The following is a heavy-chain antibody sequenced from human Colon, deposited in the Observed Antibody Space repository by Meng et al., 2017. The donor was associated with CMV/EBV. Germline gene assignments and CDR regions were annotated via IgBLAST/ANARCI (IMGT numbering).Heavy chain of an antibody. CDR2: INTNTGNP. J-gene: IGHJ4*02. CDR3: ARSLLAVAGVDY. CDR1: GYNFSSHA. Sequence: KASGYNFSSHAMNWVRQAPGQGLEWMGWINTNTGNPSYAQGFRGRFVFSLDTSVSTAYLQISSLETEDTAVYYCARSLLAVAGVDYWGQGTLVTVSS. D-gene: IGHD6-19*01. V-gene: IGHV7-4-1*02.